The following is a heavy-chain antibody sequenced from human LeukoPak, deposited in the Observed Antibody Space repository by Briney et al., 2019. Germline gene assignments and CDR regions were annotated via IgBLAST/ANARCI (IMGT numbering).Heavy chain of an antibody. CDR3: ARLSKGRYFDYIFDH. D-gene: IGHD3-9*01. CDR1: GGSVSSYEYY. Sequence: SGTLSLTCTVSGGSVSSYEYYWGWIRQPPGKGLEWIGNTYYTGSTYYNPSLRSRVTMSVDTSKNQFSLKMSSVTAADTAVYYCARLSKGRYFDYIFDHWGQGTVVIVSS. J-gene: IGHJ4*02. CDR2: TYYTGST. V-gene: IGHV4-39*01.